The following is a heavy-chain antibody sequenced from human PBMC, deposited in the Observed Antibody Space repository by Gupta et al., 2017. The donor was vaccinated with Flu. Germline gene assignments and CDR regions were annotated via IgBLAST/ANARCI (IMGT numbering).Heavy chain of an antibody. CDR1: GGSLSGYY. Sequence: QVQLQQWGAGLLKPSETLSLSCAVYGGSLSGYYWSWIRQPPGKGLEWIGEINESGSTNYNPSLKSRVTISVDTSKNQFSLKLSSVTAADTAVYYWARGRTEGDPGMDVWGQGTTVTAFS. V-gene: IGHV4-34*01. CDR2: INESGST. J-gene: IGHJ6*02. D-gene: IGHD2-21*02. CDR3: ARGRTEGDPGMDV.